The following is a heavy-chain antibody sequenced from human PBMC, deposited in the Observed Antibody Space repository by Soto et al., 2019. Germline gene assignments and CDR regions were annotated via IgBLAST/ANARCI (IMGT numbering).Heavy chain of an antibody. Sequence: QVQLVQSGAEVKKPGSSVKVSCKASGGTFGSYAISWVRQAPGQGLEWMGGIIPIFGTANYAQKFQGRVTITADESTSTAYMELSSLRSEDTAVYYCARLNCSGGSCYLRYNWFDPWGQGTLVTVSS. J-gene: IGHJ5*02. V-gene: IGHV1-69*12. CDR2: IIPIFGTA. CDR1: GGTFGSYA. D-gene: IGHD2-15*01. CDR3: ARLNCSGGSCYLRYNWFDP.